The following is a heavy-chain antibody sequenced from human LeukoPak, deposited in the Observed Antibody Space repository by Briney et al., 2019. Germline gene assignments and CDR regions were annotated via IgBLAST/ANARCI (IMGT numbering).Heavy chain of an antibody. Sequence: ASVKVSCKASGYTFTRYGINWVRQAPGQGLEWMGWINPNSGGTNYAQKFQGRVTMTRDTSISTAYMELSRLRSDDTAVYYCARGLGHYDYVWGSYRFDYWGQGTLVTVSS. D-gene: IGHD3-16*02. CDR3: ARGLGHYDYVWGSYRFDY. J-gene: IGHJ4*02. V-gene: IGHV1-2*02. CDR1: GYTFTRYG. CDR2: INPNSGGT.